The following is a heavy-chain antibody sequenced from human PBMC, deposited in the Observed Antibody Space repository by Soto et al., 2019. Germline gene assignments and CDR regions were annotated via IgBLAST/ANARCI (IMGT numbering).Heavy chain of an antibody. CDR3: ARGXWELVPFDR. CDR1: GFTFSSYW. Sequence: EVQLVESGGGLVQPGGSLRLSCAASGFTFSSYWMHWVRQAPGQGLVWVSRINSDGGTTNYADSVKGRFTISRDNAKNTMYLQMNSLRAKDTAVYYCARGXWELVPFDRWGQGTLVTVSS. CDR2: INSDGGTT. J-gene: IGHJ4*02. D-gene: IGHD3-10*01. V-gene: IGHV3-74*01.